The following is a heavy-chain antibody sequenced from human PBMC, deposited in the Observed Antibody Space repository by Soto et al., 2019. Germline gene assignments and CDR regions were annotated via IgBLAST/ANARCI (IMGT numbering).Heavy chain of an antibody. CDR2: IYYSGST. Sequence: PSETLSLTCTVSGGSISSYYWSWIRQPPGKGLEWIGYIYYSGSTNYNPSLKSRVTISVDTSKNQFSLKLSSVTAADTAVYYCARDLLGSGWWRVGAFDIWGQGTIVTVSS. J-gene: IGHJ3*02. V-gene: IGHV4-59*01. D-gene: IGHD6-19*01. CDR1: GGSISSYY. CDR3: ARDLLGSGWWRVGAFDI.